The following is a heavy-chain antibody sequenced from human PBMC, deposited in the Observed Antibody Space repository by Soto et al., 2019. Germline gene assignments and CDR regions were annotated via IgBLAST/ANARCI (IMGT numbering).Heavy chain of an antibody. J-gene: IGHJ3*02. CDR3: ARAPITMIVVANKGAGAFDI. CDR2: INPNGGGT. D-gene: IGHD3-22*01. V-gene: IGHV1-2*02. Sequence: XPVKVSCKASGYPFTGYYMDWGRQAPGQGLEWMGWINPNGGGTNYAQKFQGRVTMTRDTSISTAYMELSRLRSDDTAVYYCARAPITMIVVANKGAGAFDIWAQRTMVTVPS. CDR1: GYPFTGYY.